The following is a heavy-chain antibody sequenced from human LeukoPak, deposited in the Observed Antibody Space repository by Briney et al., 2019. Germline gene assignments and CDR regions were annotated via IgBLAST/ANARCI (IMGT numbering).Heavy chain of an antibody. V-gene: IGHV3-15*07. CDR3: TRDWYHAFDF. CDR2: IKKRSDGGTT. CDR1: GFTFINAG. D-gene: IGHD3-9*01. J-gene: IGHJ3*01. Sequence: PGGSWSFSGAASGFTFINAGWNWVRQAQGKGLEWVGRIKKRSDGGTTDYAAPVKDRFIISRDDSQDTLYLQMNTLKTEDTAVYYCTRDWYHAFDFWGQGTVVTVSS.